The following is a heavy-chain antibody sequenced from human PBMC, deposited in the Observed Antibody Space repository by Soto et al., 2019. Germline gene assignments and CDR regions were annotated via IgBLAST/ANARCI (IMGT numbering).Heavy chain of an antibody. J-gene: IGHJ4*02. V-gene: IGHV3-33*03. CDR1: GFIFNEYG. D-gene: IGHD2-15*01. CDR2: IWYDGSNK. CDR3: ARWGCSGSSYNLNQLRFDW. Sequence: QVQLVESGGGVVQPGRSLRLSCAASGFIFNEYGMHWVRQAPGKGLEWVAVIWYDGSNKYYADSVKGRFTFSRDNSKNTMSLQRNSLRVEDTAVYYCARWGCSGSSYNLNQLRFDWWGQGTLVTVSS.